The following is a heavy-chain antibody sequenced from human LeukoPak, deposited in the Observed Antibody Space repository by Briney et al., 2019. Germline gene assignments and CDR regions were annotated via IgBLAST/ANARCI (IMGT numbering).Heavy chain of an antibody. Sequence: GGSLRLSCAASGFTFSSYWMHWVRQAPGKGLVWVSRINVDGSITDYADSVRGRFTIFRDNAKNTLYLQMDSLGVDDTAVYYCAKDPGPHTAFNWFDTWGQGTLVTVSS. J-gene: IGHJ5*02. V-gene: IGHV3-74*01. CDR2: INVDGSIT. CDR3: AKDPGPHTAFNWFDT. CDR1: GFTFSSYW.